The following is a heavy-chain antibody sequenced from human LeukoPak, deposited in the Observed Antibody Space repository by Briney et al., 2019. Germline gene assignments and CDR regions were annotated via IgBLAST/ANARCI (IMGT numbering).Heavy chain of an antibody. V-gene: IGHV3-23*01. Sequence: AGGSLRLSCAASGFTFSSYAMSWVRQAPGKGLEWVSVISGSGGSTYYADSVKGRFTISRDNSKNTLYVQMNNLRADDTAVYYCAIQANGYYFPFDFWGQGTLVTVSS. J-gene: IGHJ4*02. CDR2: ISGSGGST. CDR1: GFTFSSYA. CDR3: AIQANGYYFPFDF. D-gene: IGHD2/OR15-2a*01.